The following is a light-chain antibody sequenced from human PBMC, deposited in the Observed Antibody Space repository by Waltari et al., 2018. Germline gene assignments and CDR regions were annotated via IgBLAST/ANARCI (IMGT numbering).Light chain of an antibody. CDR2: AAS. J-gene: IGKJ2*01. Sequence: DILMTQSPSSVSASVGDRVTITCRASQDVRSWLAWYQQKPGKAPNRLIYAASSLQSGVPSRFSGSGSGTHFTLTISSLQPEDFATYYCQQGEASPYTFGQGTKLEIK. CDR3: QQGEASPYT. CDR1: QDVRSW. V-gene: IGKV1-12*01.